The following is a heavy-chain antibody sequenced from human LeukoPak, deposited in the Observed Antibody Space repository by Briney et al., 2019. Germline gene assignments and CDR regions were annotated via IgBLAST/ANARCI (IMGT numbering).Heavy chain of an antibody. J-gene: IGHJ3*02. Sequence: GGSLRLSCVASGITLSDHYMDWVRQAPGKGLEWISRTKNRANSHITQYAASVNGRFIASRDDSKNSLFLQMNSLKAEDTAVYYCARVDRIGSAAFDIWGQGTMVTVSS. D-gene: IGHD2-15*01. CDR1: GITLSDHY. V-gene: IGHV3-72*01. CDR3: ARVDRIGSAAFDI. CDR2: TKNRANSHIT.